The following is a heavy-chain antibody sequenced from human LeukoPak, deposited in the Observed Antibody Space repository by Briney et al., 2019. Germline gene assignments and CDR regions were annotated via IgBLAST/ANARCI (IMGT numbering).Heavy chain of an antibody. CDR1: GFTFSSYW. D-gene: IGHD6-13*01. J-gene: IGHJ4*02. V-gene: IGHV3-7*01. Sequence: GGSLRLSCAASGFTFSSYWMSWVRQAPGKGLEWVANIKEDGSEKYYVDSVKGRFTISRDNAKNSLYLQMNSLRAEDTAVYYCAKDAAASPGGLIDYWGQGTLVTVSS. CDR3: AKDAAASPGGLIDY. CDR2: IKEDGSEK.